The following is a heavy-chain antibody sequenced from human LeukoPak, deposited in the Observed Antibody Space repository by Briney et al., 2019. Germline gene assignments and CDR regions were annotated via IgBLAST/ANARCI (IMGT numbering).Heavy chain of an antibody. J-gene: IGHJ4*02. CDR3: ASSIIGTSSKVDY. CDR1: GGPISSYY. Sequence: SETLSLTCTVSGGPISSYYWSWIRQPPGKGLEWIGYVYYSGSTNYNPSLKSRVTISVDTSENHFSLKLSSVTAADTAVYSCASSIIGTSSKVDYWGQGTLVTVSS. CDR2: VYYSGST. V-gene: IGHV4-59*08. D-gene: IGHD1/OR15-1a*01.